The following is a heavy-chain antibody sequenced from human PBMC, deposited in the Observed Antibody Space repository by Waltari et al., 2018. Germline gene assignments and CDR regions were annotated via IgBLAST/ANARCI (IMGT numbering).Heavy chain of an antibody. Sequence: EVQLVESGGGLIQPGGSLRLSCAASGFTVSSNYMSWVRQAPGKGLEWVSVIYSGGSTYYADSVKGRFTISRDNSKNTLYLQMNSLRAEDTAVYYCAREEGEDSGSYDYWGQGTLVTVSS. CDR3: AREEGEDSGSYDY. CDR1: GFTVSSNY. V-gene: IGHV3-53*01. J-gene: IGHJ4*02. CDR2: IYSGGST. D-gene: IGHD1-26*01.